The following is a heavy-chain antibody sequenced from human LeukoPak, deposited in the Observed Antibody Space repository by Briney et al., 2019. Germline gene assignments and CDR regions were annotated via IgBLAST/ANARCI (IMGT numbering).Heavy chain of an antibody. J-gene: IGHJ4*02. CDR2: ISAYNGNT. CDR3: ARGRDGYNPKADY. D-gene: IGHD5-12*01. Sequence: ASVKVSCKASGYTFSNYGISWVRQAPGQGLEWMGWISAYNGNTVYAQKVQGRVTMTTDTSTSTAYMELRSLRSDDTAVYYCARGRDGYNPKADYWGQGTLVTVSS. V-gene: IGHV1-18*01. CDR1: GYTFSNYG.